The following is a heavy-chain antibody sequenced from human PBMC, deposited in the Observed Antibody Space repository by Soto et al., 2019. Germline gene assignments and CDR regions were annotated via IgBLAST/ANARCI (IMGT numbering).Heavy chain of an antibody. CDR2: ISWNSGNI. Sequence: EVQLEECGGALVQPGRSLRLSCAASGFPFDDYAVYWVRRVLGKGLEWVSSISWNSGNIGYPDSVKGRFTTSRDKAENSLDRQMNSVRPEDTAWYYCVRRKGGYSYGTPFDYWGQGTPVTVSS. V-gene: IGHV3-9*01. CDR1: GFPFDDYA. J-gene: IGHJ4*02. D-gene: IGHD2-15*01. CDR3: VRRKGGYSYGTPFDY.